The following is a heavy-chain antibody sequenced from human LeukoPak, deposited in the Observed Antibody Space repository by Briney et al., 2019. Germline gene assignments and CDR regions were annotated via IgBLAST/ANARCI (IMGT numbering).Heavy chain of an antibody. J-gene: IGHJ5*01. CDR2: IYYSGST. D-gene: IGHD5-12*01. CDR3: ARHDGRGGATMGAFDS. CDR1: GGSISSGGYY. Sequence: SEILSLTCTVSGGSISSGGYYWSWIRQHPGKGLEWIGYIYYSGSTYYNPSLDGRVTISLDTSANHFSLQLDSVTAADTAVYYCARHDGRGGATMGAFDSWGQGSLVTVSS. V-gene: IGHV4-39*01.